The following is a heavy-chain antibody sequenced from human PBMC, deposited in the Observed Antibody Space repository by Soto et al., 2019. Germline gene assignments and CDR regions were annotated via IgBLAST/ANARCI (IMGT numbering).Heavy chain of an antibody. D-gene: IGHD4-17*01. Sequence: QLGGSLRLSCAASGFTVSSNYMSWVRQAPGKGLEWVSVIYSGGSTYYADSVKGRFTISRHNSKNTLYLQMNSLRAEDTAVYYCARVRTVTIHYYYYMDVWGKGTTVTVSS. CDR3: ARVRTVTIHYYYYMDV. CDR2: IYSGGST. CDR1: GFTVSSNY. J-gene: IGHJ6*03. V-gene: IGHV3-53*04.